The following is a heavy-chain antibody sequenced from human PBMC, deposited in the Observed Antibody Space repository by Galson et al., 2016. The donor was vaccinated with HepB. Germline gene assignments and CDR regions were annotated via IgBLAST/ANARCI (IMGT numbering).Heavy chain of an antibody. CDR3: ARNDCSSMGCFIDYGMDV. V-gene: IGHV4-4*02. CDR2: IYHSGST. J-gene: IGHJ6*02. Sequence: ETLSLTCAVSGGSISSTNWWSWVRHPPGKGLQWIGAIYHSGSTNYNPSLKSRVTILVDKSKDQFSLKLTSVTAADTAVYYCARNDCSSMGCFIDYGMDVWGQGTTVTVSS. CDR1: GGSISSTNW. D-gene: IGHD2-2*01.